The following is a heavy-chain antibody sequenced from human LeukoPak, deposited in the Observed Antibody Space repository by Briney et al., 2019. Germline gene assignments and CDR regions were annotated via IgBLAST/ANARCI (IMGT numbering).Heavy chain of an antibody. CDR1: GFTVSNTY. CDR2: IYSGGST. J-gene: IGHJ4*02. CDR3: ARGPSSSWPYYFDY. V-gene: IGHV3-53*01. D-gene: IGHD6-13*01. Sequence: TGGSLRLSCAASGFTVSNTYMTWVRQAPGKGLEWVSVIYSGGSTYYAVSVKGRFTISRDNSKNTLYLQMNSLRAEDTAVYYCARGPSSSWPYYFDYWGQGTLVTVSS.